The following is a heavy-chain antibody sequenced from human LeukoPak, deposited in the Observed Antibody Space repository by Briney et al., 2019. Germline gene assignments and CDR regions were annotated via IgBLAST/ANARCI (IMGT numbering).Heavy chain of an antibody. CDR1: GYTFTSYD. J-gene: IGHJ6*03. Sequence: ASVKVSCKASGYTFTSYDINWVRQATGQGLERMGWMNPNSGNTGYAQKFQGRVTITRNTSISTAYMELNSLRAEDTAVYYCARGHSSWYIYYMDVWGKGTTVTVSS. D-gene: IGHD6-13*01. CDR3: ARGHSSWYIYYMDV. V-gene: IGHV1-8*03. CDR2: MNPNSGNT.